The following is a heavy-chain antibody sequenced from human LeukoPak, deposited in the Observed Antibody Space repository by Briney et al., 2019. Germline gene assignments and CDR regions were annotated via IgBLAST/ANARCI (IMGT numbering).Heavy chain of an antibody. CDR2: ISSSSSYI. V-gene: IGHV3-21*01. D-gene: IGHD2-2*01. J-gene: IGHJ4*02. CDR1: GFTFSSYS. CDR3: ASGDCSSTSCYDY. Sequence: PGGSPRLSCAASGFTFSSYSMNWVRQAPGKGLEWVSSISSSSSYIYYADSVKGRFTISRDNAKNSLYPQMNSLRAEDTAVYYCASGDCSSTSCYDYWGQGTLVTVSS.